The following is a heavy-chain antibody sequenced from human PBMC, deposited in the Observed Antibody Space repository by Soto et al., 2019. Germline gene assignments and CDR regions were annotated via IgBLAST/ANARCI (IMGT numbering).Heavy chain of an antibody. D-gene: IGHD2-15*01. CDR1: GYTLTELS. V-gene: IGHV1-24*01. J-gene: IGHJ4*02. Sequence: ASVKVSCKVSGYTLTELSMHWVRQAPGKGLEWMGGFDLEDGETIYEQKFQGRVTMTEDTSTDTAYMELSSLRSEDTAVYYCATLPYYCSGGSCYPTYFDYWGQGTLVTVSS. CDR3: ATLPYYCSGGSCYPTYFDY. CDR2: FDLEDGET.